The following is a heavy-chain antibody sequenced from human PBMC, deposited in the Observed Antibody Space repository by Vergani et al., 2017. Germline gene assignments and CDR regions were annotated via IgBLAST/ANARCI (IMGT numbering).Heavy chain of an antibody. J-gene: IGHJ4*02. CDR3: ARVYXDILTGNRCYYFDY. V-gene: IGHV1-18*01. D-gene: IGHD3-9*01. CDR1: GYTFTSYG. Sequence: QVQLVQSGAEVKKPGASVKVSCTVSGYTFTSYGISWVRQAPGQGLEWMGWISAYNGNTNYAQKLQGRVTMTTDTSTSTAYMELRSLRSDDTAVYYCARVYXDILTGNRCYYFDYWGQGTLVTVSS. CDR2: ISAYNGNT.